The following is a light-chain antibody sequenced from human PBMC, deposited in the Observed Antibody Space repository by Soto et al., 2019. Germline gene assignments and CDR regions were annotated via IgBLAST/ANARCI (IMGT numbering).Light chain of an antibody. CDR1: QSLSVSY. V-gene: IGKV3-20*01. Sequence: PGDRATLSCRASQSLSVSYIAWYQQKPGQAPRLLICSTSTRAAGIPDRFTGRGSGTHFTLAISRLEPEDFAVYYCHQFGDSPQTFGQGTTVEV. J-gene: IGKJ1*01. CDR2: STS. CDR3: HQFGDSPQT.